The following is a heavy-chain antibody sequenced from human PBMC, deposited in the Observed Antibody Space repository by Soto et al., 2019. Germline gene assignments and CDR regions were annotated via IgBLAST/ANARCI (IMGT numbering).Heavy chain of an antibody. D-gene: IGHD6-13*01. J-gene: IGHJ4*02. Sequence: SETLSLTCTVSGGYISSNYWTWIRQPPGKGLEWIGYVYNSGSTNYNPSLKGRVTISEDTSKSQFSLKVNSMTAADTAVYYCARYRREAVAGYTLDNWGQGILVTVSS. CDR2: VYNSGST. CDR1: GGYISSNY. CDR3: ARYRREAVAGYTLDN. V-gene: IGHV4-59*01.